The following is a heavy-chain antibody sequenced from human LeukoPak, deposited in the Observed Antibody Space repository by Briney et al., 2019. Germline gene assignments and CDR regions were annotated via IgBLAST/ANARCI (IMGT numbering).Heavy chain of an antibody. CDR3: ARVSVAVHGVDY. J-gene: IGHJ4*02. D-gene: IGHD6-19*01. CDR2: ISSSSSYI. CDR1: GFTFSSYS. V-gene: IGHV3-21*01. Sequence: PGGSLRLSCAASGFTFSSYSMNWVRQAPGRGLEWVSSISSSSSYIYYADSVKGRFTISRDNAKNSLYLQMNSLRAEDTAVYYCARVSVAVHGVDYWGQGTLVTVSS.